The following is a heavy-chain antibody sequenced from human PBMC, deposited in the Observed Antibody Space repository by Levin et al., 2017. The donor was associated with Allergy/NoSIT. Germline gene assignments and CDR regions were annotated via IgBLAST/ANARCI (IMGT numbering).Heavy chain of an antibody. D-gene: IGHD5-12*01. CDR2: ISYDGSNK. Sequence: GESLKISCAASGFTFSSYAMHWVRQAPGKGLEWVAVISYDGSNKYYADSVKGRFTISRDNSKNTLYLQMNSLRAEDTAVYYCARDHGWLRYYYYYYYMDVWGKGTTVTVSS. CDR3: ARDHGWLRYYYYYYYMDV. CDR1: GFTFSSYA. J-gene: IGHJ6*03. V-gene: IGHV3-30-3*01.